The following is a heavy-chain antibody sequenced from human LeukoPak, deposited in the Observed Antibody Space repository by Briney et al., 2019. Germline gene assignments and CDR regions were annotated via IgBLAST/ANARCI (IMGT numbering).Heavy chain of an antibody. V-gene: IGHV4-59*01. J-gene: IGHJ4*02. CDR2: IYYSGST. CDR3: ASAAAAGSGGVFDY. Sequence: SETLSLTCTVSGGSISSCYWSWIRQPPGKGLEWIGYIYYSGSTNYNPSLKSRVTISVDTSKNQFSLKLSSVTAADTAVYYCASAAAAGSGGVFDYWGQGTLVTVSS. D-gene: IGHD6-13*01. CDR1: GGSISSCY.